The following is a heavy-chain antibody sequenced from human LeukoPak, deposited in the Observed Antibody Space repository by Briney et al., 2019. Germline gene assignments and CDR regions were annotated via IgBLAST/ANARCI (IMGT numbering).Heavy chain of an antibody. V-gene: IGHV3-30*04. Sequence: GGSLRLSCAASGFTFSSYAMHWVRQAPGKGLEWVAVISYDGSNKYYADSVKGRFTISRDNSKNTLYLQMNSLRAEDTAVYYCATPGVVVPAGYAYWGQGTLVTVSS. CDR3: ATPGVVVPAGYAY. CDR2: ISYDGSNK. D-gene: IGHD2-2*01. J-gene: IGHJ4*02. CDR1: GFTFSSYA.